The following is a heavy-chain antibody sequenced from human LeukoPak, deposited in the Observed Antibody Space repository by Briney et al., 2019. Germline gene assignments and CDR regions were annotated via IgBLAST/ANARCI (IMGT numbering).Heavy chain of an antibody. D-gene: IGHD2-21*02. V-gene: IGHV3-30*18. CDR1: GFTFSSIS. CDR2: ISYDGSNK. CDR3: AKGGDTVTAHFDY. Sequence: GGSLRLSCEASGFTFSSISMNWVRQAPGKGLEWVAVISYDGSNKYYADSVKGRFTISRDNSKNTLYLQMNSLRAEDTAVYYCAKGGDTVTAHFDYWGQGTLVTVSS. J-gene: IGHJ4*02.